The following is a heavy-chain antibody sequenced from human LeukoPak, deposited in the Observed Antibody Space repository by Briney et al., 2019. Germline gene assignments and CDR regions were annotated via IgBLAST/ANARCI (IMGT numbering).Heavy chain of an antibody. CDR3: TRDANWAVNDY. CDR2: INGDGTYT. CDR1: GFTFSDYW. J-gene: IGHJ4*02. D-gene: IGHD3-16*01. V-gene: IGHV3-74*01. Sequence: PGGSLRLSCRTSGFTFSDYWMHWVRQSPGKGRLWVTRINGDGTYTNYAGSVRGRFTISRDNAKNTVYLQMKSLRVDDTAVYYCTRDANWAVNDYWGQGALVTVSS.